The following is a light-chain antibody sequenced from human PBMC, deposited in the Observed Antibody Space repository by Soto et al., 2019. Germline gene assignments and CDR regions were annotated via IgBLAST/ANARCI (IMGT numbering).Light chain of an antibody. V-gene: IGKV3-20*01. CDR1: QSVSSSY. Sequence: EIVLTQSPGTLSLSPGESATLSCRASQSVSSSYLAWYQQKPGQAPRLLIYGASSRATGIPDRFIGSGSGTDFTLTISRLEPEEFAVYYCQQYGSSPSTFGQGTKLEI. CDR3: QQYGSSPST. J-gene: IGKJ2*02. CDR2: GAS.